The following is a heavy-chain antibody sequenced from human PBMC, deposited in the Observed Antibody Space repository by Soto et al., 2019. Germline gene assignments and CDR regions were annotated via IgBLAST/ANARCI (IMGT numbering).Heavy chain of an antibody. CDR3: ARRAASGRHFDH. CDR2: ISSSGNSM. J-gene: IGHJ4*02. V-gene: IGHV3-48*04. Sequence: VQLVESGGGVVQPGRSLRLSCAASGFTFSNYGMHWVRQAPGKGLEWVSYISSSGNSMYYADSVKGRFTVSRDNAENSLYLQMNSLRAEDTAVYYCARRAASGRHFDHWGQGTLVSVSS. CDR1: GFTFSNYG. D-gene: IGHD6-13*01.